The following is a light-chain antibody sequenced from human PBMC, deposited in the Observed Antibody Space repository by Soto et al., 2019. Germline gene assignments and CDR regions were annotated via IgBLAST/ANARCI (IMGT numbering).Light chain of an antibody. CDR1: QDISNY. Sequence: DVQLTQSPSSLSASVGDRVTITCQASQDISNYLNWYQQKPGQAPKLLIYDASSLETGVPSRFSGSGSGTDFTFIISSLQPEDIASYYCQQYNNVPITFGQGTRLEIK. V-gene: IGKV1-33*01. CDR3: QQYNNVPIT. CDR2: DAS. J-gene: IGKJ5*01.